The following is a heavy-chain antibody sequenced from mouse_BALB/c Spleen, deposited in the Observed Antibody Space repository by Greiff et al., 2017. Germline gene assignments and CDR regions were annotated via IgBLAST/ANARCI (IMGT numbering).Heavy chain of an antibody. J-gene: IGHJ2*01. CDR2: ISYDGSN. D-gene: IGHD1-1*01. V-gene: IGHV3-6*02. CDR3: ARDHYYYGSSYLDY. CDR1: GYSITSGYY. Sequence: EVQLVESGPGLVKPSQSLSLTCSVTGYSITSGYYWNWIRQFPGNKLEWMGYISYDGSNNYNPSLKNRISITRDTSKNQFFLKLNSVTTEDTATYYCARDHYYYGSSYLDYWGQGTTLTVSS.